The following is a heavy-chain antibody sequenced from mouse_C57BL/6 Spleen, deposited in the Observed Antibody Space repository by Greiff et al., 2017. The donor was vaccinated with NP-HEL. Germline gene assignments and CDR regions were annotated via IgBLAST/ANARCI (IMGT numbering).Heavy chain of an antibody. J-gene: IGHJ2*01. Sequence: EVQLQQSGPVLVKPGASVKMSCKASGYTFTDYYMNWVKQSHGKSLEWIGVINPYNGGTSYNQKFKGKATLTVDKSSSTAYMELNSLTSEDSAVYYCARFTTVAAGDYWGQGTTLTVSS. CDR1: GYTFTDYY. D-gene: IGHD1-1*01. CDR3: ARFTTVAAGDY. V-gene: IGHV1-19*01. CDR2: INPYNGGT.